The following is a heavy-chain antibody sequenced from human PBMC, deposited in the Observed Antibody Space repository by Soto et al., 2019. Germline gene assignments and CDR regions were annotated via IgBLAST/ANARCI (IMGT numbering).Heavy chain of an antibody. CDR3: ARENCSSTSCYPGKDYFDY. V-gene: IGHV3-21*01. Sequence: EVQLVESGGGLVKPGGSLRLSCAASGFTFSSYSMNWVRQAPGKGLEWVSPISSSSSYIYYADSVKGRFTISRDNAKNSLYLKMNSLRAEDTAVYYCARENCSSTSCYPGKDYFDYWGQGTLVTVSS. CDR2: ISSSSSYI. D-gene: IGHD2-2*01. J-gene: IGHJ4*02. CDR1: GFTFSSYS.